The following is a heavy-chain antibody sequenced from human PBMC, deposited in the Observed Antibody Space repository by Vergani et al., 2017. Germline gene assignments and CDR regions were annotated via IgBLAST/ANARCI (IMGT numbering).Heavy chain of an antibody. CDR2: MNPNSGNT. V-gene: IGHV1-8*01. CDR3: ARDGVPGAIDYYYGMDV. Sequence: QVQLVQSGAEVKKPGASVKVSCKASGYTFTSYDINWVRQATGQGLEWMGWMNPNSGNTGYAQKFQGRVTMTRNTSIRTAYIEQSNLRSEDTAVYYCARDGVPGAIDYYYGMDVWGQGTTVTVSS. CDR1: GYTFTSYD. D-gene: IGHD2-2*01. J-gene: IGHJ6*02.